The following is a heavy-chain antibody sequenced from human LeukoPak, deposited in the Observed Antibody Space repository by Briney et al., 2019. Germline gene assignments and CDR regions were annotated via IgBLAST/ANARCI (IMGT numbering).Heavy chain of an antibody. J-gene: IGHJ4*02. CDR2: IIPILSIA. CDR1: AGAFSSYA. Sequence: SVKVSGKASAGAFSSYAISWVRQAPGQGLEWMGRIIPILSIANYAQKFQGRVTITADKSTSTAYMELSSLRSEDTAVYYCASPISYGGFHWLLLDYWGQGTLVTVSS. D-gene: IGHD3-9*01. V-gene: IGHV1-69*04. CDR3: ASPISYGGFHWLLLDY.